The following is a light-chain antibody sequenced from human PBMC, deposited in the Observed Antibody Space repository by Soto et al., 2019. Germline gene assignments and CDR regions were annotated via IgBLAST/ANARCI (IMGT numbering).Light chain of an antibody. V-gene: IGKV3-15*01. Sequence: EIVMTQSPATLSVSPGERATLSCRASQSVSSNLAWYQQKPGQAPRLLIYGASTRATGISARFSGSGSGTEFTLTISSLQPEDFATYFCQQANSFPITFGQGTRLEIK. CDR2: GAS. CDR3: QQANSFPIT. CDR1: QSVSSN. J-gene: IGKJ5*01.